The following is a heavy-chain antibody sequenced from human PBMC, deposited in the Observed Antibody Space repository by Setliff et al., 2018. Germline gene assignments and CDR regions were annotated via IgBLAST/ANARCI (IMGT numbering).Heavy chain of an antibody. V-gene: IGHV3-7*01. D-gene: IGHD3-16*01. CDR3: ARHRGGGLYDY. CDR2: IKQDGSEK. Sequence: GSLRLSCAASGFTFSNYWMSWVRQTPGKGLEWVAHIKQDGSEKYYVDSVKGRFIISRDNAKNSLSLQMNSLRAEDTAVYYCARHRGGGLYDYWGRGTLVTVSS. J-gene: IGHJ4*02. CDR1: GFTFSNYW.